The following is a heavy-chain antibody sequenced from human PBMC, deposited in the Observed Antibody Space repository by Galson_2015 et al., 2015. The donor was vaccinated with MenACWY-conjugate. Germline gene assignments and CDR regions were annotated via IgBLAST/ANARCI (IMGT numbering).Heavy chain of an antibody. CDR3: AKAYIVVIPDAAYDC. J-gene: IGHJ4*02. CDR2: ISGSGGNT. V-gene: IGHV3-23*01. D-gene: IGHD2-2*01. Sequence: SLRLSCAASGFTFSNSAMSWVRQAPGKGLEWVSGISGSGGNTYYADSVKGRFTISRDNSESTLYLQMNSLRAEDTAIYYCAKAYIVVIPDAAYDCWGQGTLVTVSS. CDR1: GFTFSNSA.